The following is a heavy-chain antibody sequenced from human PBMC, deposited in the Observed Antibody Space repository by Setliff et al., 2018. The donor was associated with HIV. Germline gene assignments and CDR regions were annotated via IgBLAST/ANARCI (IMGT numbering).Heavy chain of an antibody. V-gene: IGHV3-53*01. Sequence: TDTYMAWVRQAPGKGLEWVTLIYKAGKTYYADFVKGRFTIARDDTKNTVSLQMTNLEPGDTAMYYCAKGGYGGAYYVAGYWGQGTKVTVSS. CDR1: TDTY. J-gene: IGHJ4*02. CDR3: AKGGYGGAYYVAGY. CDR2: IYKAGKT. D-gene: IGHD5-18*01.